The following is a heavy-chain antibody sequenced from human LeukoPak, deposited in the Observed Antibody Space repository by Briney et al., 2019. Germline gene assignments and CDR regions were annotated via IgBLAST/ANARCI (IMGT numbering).Heavy chain of an antibody. J-gene: IGHJ6*02. D-gene: IGHD3-9*01. V-gene: IGHV1-46*01. CDR2: INPSGGST. CDR3: ARDPDWLSGYYYYGMDV. Sequence: GASVKVSCKASGYTFTSYYMHWVRQAPGQGLEWMGIINPSGGSTSYAQKFQGGVTMTRDTSTSTVYMELSNLRSEDTAVYYCARDPDWLSGYYYYGMDVWGQGTTVTVSS. CDR1: GYTFTSYY.